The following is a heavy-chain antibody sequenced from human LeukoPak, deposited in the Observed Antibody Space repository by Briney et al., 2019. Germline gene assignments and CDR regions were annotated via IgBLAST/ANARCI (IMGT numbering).Heavy chain of an antibody. J-gene: IGHJ3*02. CDR3: ARQGDRGAFDI. CDR2: IIPIFGTA. CDR1: GGTFSSYT. V-gene: IGHV1-69*01. Sequence: SVKVSCKAPGGTFSSYTISWVRQAPGQGLEWMGGIIPIFGTANYAQKFQGRVTITADESTSTAYMELSSLRSEDTAVYYCARQGDRGAFDIWGQGTMVTVSS.